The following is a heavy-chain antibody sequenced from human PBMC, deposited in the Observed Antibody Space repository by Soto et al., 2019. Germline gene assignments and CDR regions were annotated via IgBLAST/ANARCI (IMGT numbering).Heavy chain of an antibody. J-gene: IGHJ6*03. CDR2: ISGSGGST. D-gene: IGHD6-13*01. CDR3: ARDLKGNRGQQLVGDYYYMDV. V-gene: IGHV3-23*01. Sequence: GGTLRLSCAASGFTFSSYAMSWVRQAPGKGLEWVSAISGSGGSTYYADSVKGRFTISRHNSKNTLYLQMNSLRAEDTAVYYCARDLKGNRGQQLVGDYYYMDVWGKGTTVTVSS. CDR1: GFTFSSYA.